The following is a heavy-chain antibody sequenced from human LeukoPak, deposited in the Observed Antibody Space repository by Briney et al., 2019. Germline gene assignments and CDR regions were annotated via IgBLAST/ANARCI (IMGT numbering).Heavy chain of an antibody. D-gene: IGHD6-6*01. J-gene: IGHJ6*03. CDR1: GGTFSSYA. Sequence: ASVKVSCKASGGTFSSYAISWVRQAPGQGLEWMGGIIPIFGTANYAQKFQGRVTITADKSTSTAYMELSSLRSEDTAVYYCAASPLSSSSSYYYYYMDVWGKGTTVTVSS. V-gene: IGHV1-69*06. CDR2: IIPIFGTA. CDR3: AASPLSSSSSYYYYYMDV.